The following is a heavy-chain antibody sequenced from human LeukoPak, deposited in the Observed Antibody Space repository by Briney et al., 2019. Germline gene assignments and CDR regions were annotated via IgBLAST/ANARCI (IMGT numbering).Heavy chain of an antibody. J-gene: IGHJ4*02. CDR2: ISGSGGST. Sequence: GGSLRLSCAASGFTFSSYAMSWVRQAPGKGLEWVSAISGSGGSTYYADSVKGRLTISRDNSKNTLYLQMNSLRAEDTAIYYCAKDRDIVVVPAAISYWGQGTLVTVSS. D-gene: IGHD2-2*02. CDR3: AKDRDIVVVPAAISY. CDR1: GFTFSSYA. V-gene: IGHV3-23*01.